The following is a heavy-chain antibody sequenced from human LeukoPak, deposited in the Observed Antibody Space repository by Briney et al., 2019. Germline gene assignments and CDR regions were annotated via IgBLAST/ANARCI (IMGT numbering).Heavy chain of an antibody. CDR1: GFTFSSSA. J-gene: IGHJ5*02. CDR3: AKQYSSSSSDP. Sequence: HAGGSLRLSCAASGFTFSSSAMSWVRQAPGKGLEWVSGISGSGDKTYYADSVKGRFTISRDNSKNTLSLQMNSLRGEDPAVYYCAKQYSSSSSDPWGQGTRVTVSS. D-gene: IGHD6-6*01. CDR2: ISGSGDKT. V-gene: IGHV3-23*01.